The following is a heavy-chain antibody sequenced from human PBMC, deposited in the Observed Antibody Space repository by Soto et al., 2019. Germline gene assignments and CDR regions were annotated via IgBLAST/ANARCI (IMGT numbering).Heavy chain of an antibody. J-gene: IGHJ4*02. CDR3: ARLGITMVRGVITKNYYFDY. Sequence: SETLSLTCTVSGGSISSYYWSWIRQPPGKGLEWIGYIYYSGSTNYNPSLKSRVTISVDTSKNQFSLKLGSVTAADTAVYYCARLGITMVRGVITKNYYFDYWGQGTLVTVSS. V-gene: IGHV4-59*01. CDR1: GGSISSYY. D-gene: IGHD3-10*01. CDR2: IYYSGST.